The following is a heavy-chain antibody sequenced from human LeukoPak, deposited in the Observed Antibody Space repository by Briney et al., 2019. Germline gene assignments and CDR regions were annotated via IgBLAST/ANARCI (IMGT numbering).Heavy chain of an antibody. J-gene: IGHJ6*02. CDR3: ARADMKITMVRGVSLYYYGMDV. CDR1: GFTVSSNY. V-gene: IGHV3-66*01. D-gene: IGHD3-10*01. CDR2: IYSGGST. Sequence: GGSLRLSCAASGFTVSSNYMSWVRQAPGKGLEWVSVIYSGGSTYYADSVKGRFTISRDNSKNTLYLQMNSLRAEDTAVYYCARADMKITMVRGVSLYYYGMDVWGQGTTVTVSS.